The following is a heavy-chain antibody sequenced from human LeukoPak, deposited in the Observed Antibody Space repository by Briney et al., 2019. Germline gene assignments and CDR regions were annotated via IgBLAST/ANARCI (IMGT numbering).Heavy chain of an antibody. V-gene: IGHV3-33*08. CDR2: IWYDGSNK. Sequence: PGGSLRLSCAASGFTFSSYSMNWVRQAPGKGLEWVAVIWYDGSNKYYADSVKGRFTISRDNSKNTLYLQMNSLRAEDTAVYYCARARLRLYYFDYWGQGTLVTVSS. CDR3: ARARLRLYYFDY. J-gene: IGHJ4*02. D-gene: IGHD5-18*01. CDR1: GFTFSSYS.